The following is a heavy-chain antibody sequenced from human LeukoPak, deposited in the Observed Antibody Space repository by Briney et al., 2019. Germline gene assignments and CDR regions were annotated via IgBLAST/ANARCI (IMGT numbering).Heavy chain of an antibody. CDR3: ARAREMATIFDY. J-gene: IGHJ4*02. CDR2: INHSGST. CDR1: GGSFSGYY. D-gene: IGHD5-24*01. Sequence: PSETLSLTCAVYGGSFSGYYWSWIRQPPGKGLEWIGEINHSGSTNYNPSLKSRVTISVDTSKNQFSLKLSSVTAADTAVYYCARAREMATIFDYWGQGTLVTVSS. V-gene: IGHV4-34*01.